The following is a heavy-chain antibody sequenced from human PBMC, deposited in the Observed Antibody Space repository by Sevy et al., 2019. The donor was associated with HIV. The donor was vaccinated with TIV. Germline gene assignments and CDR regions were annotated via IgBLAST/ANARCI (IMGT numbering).Heavy chain of an antibody. CDR3: ASEGCRYGYVGYYYLDV. CDR1: GFTFSNYW. Sequence: GGSLRLSCAASGFTFSNYWMNWVRQAPGKGLEWVANIKQDGSEKYYVDSVKGRFTISRDNTKNSLYLQVSSLRAEDTAVYYCASEGCRYGYVGYYYLDVWGKGTTVTVSS. J-gene: IGHJ6*03. V-gene: IGHV3-7*03. D-gene: IGHD5-18*01. CDR2: IKQDGSEK.